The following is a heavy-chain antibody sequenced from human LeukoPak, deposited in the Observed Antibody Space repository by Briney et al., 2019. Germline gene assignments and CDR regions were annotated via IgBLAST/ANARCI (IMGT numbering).Heavy chain of an antibody. J-gene: IGHJ4*02. CDR1: GYTFTGYY. CDR3: ARGAGRGYSYVDY. V-gene: IGHV1-2*02. Sequence: ASVKVSCKASGYTFTGYYIHWVRQAPGQGLEWMGWINPNSGGTNYAQKFQGRVTMTRNTSISTAYMELSSLRSEDTAVYYCARGAGRGYSYVDYWGQGTLVTVSS. D-gene: IGHD5-18*01. CDR2: INPNSGGT.